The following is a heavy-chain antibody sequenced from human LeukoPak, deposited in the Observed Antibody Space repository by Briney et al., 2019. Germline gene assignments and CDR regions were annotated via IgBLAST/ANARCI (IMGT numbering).Heavy chain of an antibody. J-gene: IGHJ6*03. D-gene: IGHD3-9*01. V-gene: IGHV1-2*02. CDR3: ARELRYDILTGYYHHLGYYYYMDV. Sequence: ASVKVSCKTSGYTFNAYYMHWVRQAPGQGLEWMGWINPNSGGTNYAQKFQGRVTMTRDTSISTAYMELSRLRSDDTAVYYCARELRYDILTGYYHHLGYYYYMDVWGKGTTVTVSS. CDR1: GYTFNAYY. CDR2: INPNSGGT.